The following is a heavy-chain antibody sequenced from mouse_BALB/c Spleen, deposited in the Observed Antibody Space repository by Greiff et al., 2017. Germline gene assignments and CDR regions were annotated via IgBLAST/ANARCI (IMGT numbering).Heavy chain of an antibody. CDR1: GFTFSSYA. V-gene: IGHV5-6-5*01. J-gene: IGHJ4*01. Sequence: EVNVVESGGGLVKPGGSLKLSCAASGFTFSSYAMSWVRQTPEKRLEWVASISSGGSTYYPDSVKGRFTISRDNARNILYLQMSSLRSEDTAMYYCARVYYGYDDAMDYWGQGTSVTVSS. CDR2: ISSGGST. CDR3: ARVYYGYDDAMDY. D-gene: IGHD2-2*01.